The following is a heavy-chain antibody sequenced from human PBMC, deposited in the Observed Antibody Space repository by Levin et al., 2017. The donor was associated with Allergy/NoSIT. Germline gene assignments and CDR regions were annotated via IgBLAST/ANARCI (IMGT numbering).Heavy chain of an antibody. CDR2: MNPNSGNT. D-gene: IGHD1-26*01. CDR3: AVRPRASDGDFDY. CDR1: GYTFSSYD. Sequence: PGESLKISCKASGYTFSSYDINWVRQAIGQGLEWMGWMNPNSGNTGYAQKFQGRVTMTRDTSIRTAYMELSSLRFEDTAVYYCAVRPRASDGDFDYWGQGTLVTVSS. J-gene: IGHJ4*02. V-gene: IGHV1-8*01.